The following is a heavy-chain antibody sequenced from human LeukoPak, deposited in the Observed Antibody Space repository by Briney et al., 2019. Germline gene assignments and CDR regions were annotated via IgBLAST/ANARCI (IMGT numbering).Heavy chain of an antibody. J-gene: IGHJ4*02. CDR2: ISSSGSTI. CDR1: GFPFSSYE. CDR3: SLYCSSTSCSYY. V-gene: IGHV3-48*03. D-gene: IGHD2-2*01. Sequence: GGSLRLSCAASGFPFSSYEMNWVRQAPGKGREGVSYISSSGSTIYYADSVKGRFTISRDNAKNSLYLQMNSLRAEDTAVYYCSLYCSSTSCSYYWGQGTLVTVSS.